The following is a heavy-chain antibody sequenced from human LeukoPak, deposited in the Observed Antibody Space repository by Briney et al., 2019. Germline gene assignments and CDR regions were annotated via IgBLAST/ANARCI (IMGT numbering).Heavy chain of an antibody. V-gene: IGHV3-7*01. J-gene: IGHJ5*02. D-gene: IGHD3-10*01. CDR2: IKQDGSEK. CDR3: ARGVRWFDP. CDR1: GFTFSNYW. Sequence: GGSLRLSCEASGFTFSNYWMSWVRQAPGKGLEWVANIKQDGSEKDYVDSVKGRFTISRDNAKNSLYLQMNSLRAEDTAVYYCARGVRWFDPWGQGTLVTVSS.